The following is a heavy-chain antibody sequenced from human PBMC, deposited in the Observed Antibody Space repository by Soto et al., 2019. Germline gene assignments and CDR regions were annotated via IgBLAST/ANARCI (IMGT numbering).Heavy chain of an antibody. Sequence: QVQLQQSGPGLVKPSQTLSLTCAISGDSVSSNSAAWNWIRQSPSRGLEWLGRTYYRSKWYNDYAVSVXXRXTXXPDTSKNQFSLQLNSVTPEDTAVYYCVRLGEALDYWGQGTLVTVSS. CDR3: VRLGEALDY. D-gene: IGHD3-16*01. CDR1: GDSVSSNSAA. CDR2: TYYRSKWYN. V-gene: IGHV6-1*01. J-gene: IGHJ4*02.